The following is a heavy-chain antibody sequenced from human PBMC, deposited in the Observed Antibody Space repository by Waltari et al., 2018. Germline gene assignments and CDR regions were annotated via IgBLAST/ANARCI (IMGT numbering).Heavy chain of an antibody. D-gene: IGHD2-21*02. CDR1: GVPFRDPW. CDR3: ARDHWYSLDV. Sequence: EEQLVESGGGWVQPGGSLRLSCVASGVPFRDPWLAWVRQATGKELEWVAKIKKDGTEDMYVDSVKGRFTISKDNTKNSVFLQMNSLRAEDTAVYYCARDHWYSLDVWGQGTLVTVSS. CDR2: IKKDGTED. V-gene: IGHV3-7*01. J-gene: IGHJ4*02.